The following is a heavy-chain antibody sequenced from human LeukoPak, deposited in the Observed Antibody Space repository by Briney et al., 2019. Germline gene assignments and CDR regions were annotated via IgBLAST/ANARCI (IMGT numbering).Heavy chain of an antibody. CDR2: ISGSGGST. V-gene: IGHV3-23*01. Sequence: GGSPRLSCAASGFTFSSYAMSWVRQAPGKGLEWVSAISGSGGSTYYADSVKGRFTISRDNSKNTPYLQMNSLRAEDTAVYYCAKAPRYYYDSSGYSFDYWGQGTLVTVSS. J-gene: IGHJ4*02. CDR3: AKAPRYYYDSSGYSFDY. CDR1: GFTFSSYA. D-gene: IGHD3-22*01.